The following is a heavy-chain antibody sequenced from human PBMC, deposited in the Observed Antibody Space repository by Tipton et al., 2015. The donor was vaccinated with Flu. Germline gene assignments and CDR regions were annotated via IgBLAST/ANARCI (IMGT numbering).Heavy chain of an antibody. J-gene: IGHJ4*02. CDR1: GGSFSSYY. D-gene: IGHD5-18*01. V-gene: IGHV4-59*01. Sequence: TLSLTCTVSGGSFSSYYWSWIRQPPGKELEWIGYIYYSGSTDYNPSLKSRVTIPVDTSKNQFSLRLSSVTAADTAVYYCARSTWIQFAYYFDYWGQGTPVTVSS. CDR3: ARSTWIQFAYYFDY. CDR2: IYYSGST.